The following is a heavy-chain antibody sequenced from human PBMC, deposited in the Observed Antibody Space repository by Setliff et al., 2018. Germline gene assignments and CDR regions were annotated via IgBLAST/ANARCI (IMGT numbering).Heavy chain of an antibody. CDR2: THYSGST. CDR3: ARVAEASMRHIGIFGVVPHGFDI. J-gene: IGHJ3*02. D-gene: IGHD3-3*01. CDR1: GGSISSNY. V-gene: IGHV4-59*01. Sequence: PSETLSLTCSVSGGSISSNYWSWMRQPPGKGLEWIGYTHYSGSTSYNPSLKSRVTILVDTSKNQLSLRVNSMTAADTAVYYCARVAEASMRHIGIFGVVPHGFDIWGQGTMVTVSS.